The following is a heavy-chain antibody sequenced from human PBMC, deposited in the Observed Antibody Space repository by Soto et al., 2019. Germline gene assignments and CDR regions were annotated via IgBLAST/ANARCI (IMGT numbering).Heavy chain of an antibody. CDR2: ISYIGNT. CDR3: ACLRGKRGSPIDY. D-gene: IGHD2-15*01. Sequence: LXLXCIISGDSTSNXSWSWIRQSPGNGLEWIVYISYIGNTNYNPSLKSRVTISVDTSKDQLSLKVTSVTAADTDMYYCACLRGKRGSPIDYWGQGTQGTVS. V-gene: IGHV4-59*01. J-gene: IGHJ4*02. CDR1: GDSTSNXS.